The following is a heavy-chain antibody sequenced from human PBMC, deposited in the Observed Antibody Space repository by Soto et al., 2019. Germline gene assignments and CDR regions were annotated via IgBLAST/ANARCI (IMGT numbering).Heavy chain of an antibody. D-gene: IGHD6-13*01. CDR3: ARVSASGTRWFDP. CDR2: ISYRGTP. Sequence: QVQLQESGPGLVKPSQNLYLTCTVSGGSFSSGAYYWSWVRRHPGMGLVGIGYISYRGTPYYNPSLKSRLTISVDASKNQFSQRLSSVTAADTALYYCARVSASGTRWFDPWGQGTLVTVSS. V-gene: IGHV4-31*03. J-gene: IGHJ5*02. CDR1: GGSFSSGAYY.